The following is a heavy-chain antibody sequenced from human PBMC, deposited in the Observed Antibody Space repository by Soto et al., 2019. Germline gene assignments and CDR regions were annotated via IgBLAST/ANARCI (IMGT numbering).Heavy chain of an antibody. Sequence: HVQVQESGPGLVKPSETLSLTCTVSGGSINNYYWSWIRQPPGKGLEWIAYIYYSGSTNYNPSFKSRVIVSVDTSRNQFSLKLSAVTAADTAVYYCARWHSSSVYYGMDVWGQGTTVTVSS. CDR2: IYYSGST. V-gene: IGHV4-59*01. CDR3: ARWHSSSVYYGMDV. D-gene: IGHD6-25*01. J-gene: IGHJ6*02. CDR1: GGSINNYY.